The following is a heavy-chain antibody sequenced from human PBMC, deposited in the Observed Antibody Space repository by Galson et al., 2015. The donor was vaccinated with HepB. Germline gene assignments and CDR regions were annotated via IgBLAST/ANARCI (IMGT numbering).Heavy chain of an antibody. Sequence: SVKVSCKASGYTFIGYYMHWVRQAPGQGLEWMGRINPNSGGTNYAQKFQGRVTMTRDTSISTAYMELSRLRSDDTAVYYCARDFYGSGNYYYYGMDVRGQGTTVTVSS. D-gene: IGHD3-10*01. CDR3: ARDFYGSGNYYYYGMDV. CDR2: INPNSGGT. J-gene: IGHJ6*02. CDR1: GYTFIGYY. V-gene: IGHV1-2*06.